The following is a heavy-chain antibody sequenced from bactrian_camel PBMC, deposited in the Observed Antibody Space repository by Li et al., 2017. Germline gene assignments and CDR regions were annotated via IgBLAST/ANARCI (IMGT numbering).Heavy chain of an antibody. V-gene: IGHV3S25*01. D-gene: IGHD6*01. Sequence: QLVESGGGSVQAGGSARLSCSVTGYVFSVYCMGWYRQAPGKEREGVARIYRGDGSTYYADSVKGRFTISQNNAKNSVYLQMDSLKPEDTAMYYCAAGKLCPLEGDLDHYKYWGQGTQVTVS. CDR1: GYVFSVYC. CDR2: IYRGDGST. J-gene: IGHJ4*01. CDR3: AAGKLCPLEGDLDHYKY.